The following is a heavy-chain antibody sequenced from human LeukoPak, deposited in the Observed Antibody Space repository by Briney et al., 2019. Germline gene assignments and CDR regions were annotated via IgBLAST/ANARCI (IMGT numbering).Heavy chain of an antibody. Sequence: GGSLRLSCAASGFIFSSHGMNWVRQAPGKGLEWVSNINWNGNYIGYAESVKGRFTISRDNAKNSLYLQMNSLRADDTAMYYCARGLMGGYPRFDYWGQGTLVTVSS. D-gene: IGHD3-22*01. V-gene: IGHV3-20*04. CDR3: ARGLMGGYPRFDY. CDR2: INWNGNYI. CDR1: GFIFSSHG. J-gene: IGHJ4*02.